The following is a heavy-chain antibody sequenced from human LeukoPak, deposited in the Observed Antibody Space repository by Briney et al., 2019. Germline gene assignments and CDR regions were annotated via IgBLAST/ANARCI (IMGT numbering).Heavy chain of an antibody. J-gene: IGHJ4*02. V-gene: IGHV3-48*01. CDR2: ISSSSSTI. CDR3: AKVQYSDYDMNFDS. D-gene: IGHD5-12*01. Sequence: PGGSLRLSCATSGFTFSNYGMHWVRQAPGKGLEWVSYISSSSSTIYYADSVKGRFTISRDNAKNSLYLQINSLRADDTAVYYCAKVQYSDYDMNFDSWGQGTLVTVSS. CDR1: GFTFSNYG.